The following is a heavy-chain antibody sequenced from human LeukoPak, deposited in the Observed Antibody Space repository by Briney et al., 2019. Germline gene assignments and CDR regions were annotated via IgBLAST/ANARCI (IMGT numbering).Heavy chain of an antibody. CDR1: GFTFNNYW. CDR2: IKQDGSEK. D-gene: IGHD6-19*01. Sequence: GGSLRLSCAASGFTFNNYWMSWVRQAPGKGLEWVANIKQDGSEKYYVDSVKGRFTISRDNAKNSLYLQMNSLRAENTAVYYCARDNGWTRDYWGQGTLVTVSS. CDR3: ARDNGWTRDY. J-gene: IGHJ4*02. V-gene: IGHV3-7*01.